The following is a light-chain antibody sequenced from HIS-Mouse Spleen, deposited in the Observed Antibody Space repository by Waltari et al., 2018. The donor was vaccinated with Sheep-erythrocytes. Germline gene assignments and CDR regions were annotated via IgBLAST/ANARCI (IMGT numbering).Light chain of an antibody. Sequence: EIVLTQSPGTLSLSPGERATLSCRASQSVSSSYLAWYQQKPGQAPRLLIYGASSRATGIPDRLSGSGAGTGFTRTISRLEPEDFEVYYCQQYGSSLRTFGQGTKVEIK. V-gene: IGKV3-20*01. CDR3: QQYGSSLRT. CDR1: QSVSSSY. J-gene: IGKJ1*01. CDR2: GAS.